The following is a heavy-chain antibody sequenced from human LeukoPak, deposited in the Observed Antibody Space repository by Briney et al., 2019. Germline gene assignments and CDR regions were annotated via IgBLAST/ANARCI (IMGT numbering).Heavy chain of an antibody. D-gene: IGHD1-26*01. Sequence: GGSLRLSCAASGFTFSSYSMNWVRQAPGKGLEWVSSISSSSSYIHYADSVKGRFTISRDNAKNSLYLQMNSLRVEDTAIYYCARGGGATYSYYFDYWGQGTLVTVSS. V-gene: IGHV3-21*01. CDR2: ISSSSSYI. CDR1: GFTFSSYS. J-gene: IGHJ4*02. CDR3: ARGGGATYSYYFDY.